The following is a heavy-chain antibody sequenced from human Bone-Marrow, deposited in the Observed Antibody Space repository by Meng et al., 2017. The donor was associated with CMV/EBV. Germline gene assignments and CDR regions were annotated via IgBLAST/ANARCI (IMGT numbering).Heavy chain of an antibody. V-gene: IGHV4-61*01. CDR3: ARMNPSVVPAASGYYYYYGMDV. CDR1: GGSVSSGRYY. Sequence: SETLSLTCTVPGGSVSSGRYYWSWIRQPPGKGLEWIGYIYYSGSTYYNPSLKSRVTISVDTSKNQFSLKLSSVTAADTDVYYCARMNPSVVPAASGYYYYYGMDVWGQGTTVTVSS. D-gene: IGHD2-2*01. J-gene: IGHJ6*02. CDR2: IYYSGST.